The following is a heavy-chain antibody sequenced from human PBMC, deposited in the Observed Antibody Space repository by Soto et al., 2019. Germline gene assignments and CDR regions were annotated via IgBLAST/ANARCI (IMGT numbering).Heavy chain of an antibody. Sequence: VQLLESGGGLVQPGGSLSVSCAASGFTFSSYAMTWVRQAPGKGLEWVSAISGGGGSTYYADSVEGRFTISRDNSKSTLFLLMNSLRVEDTAVYYCARGNRVRGVVFLEYWGQGTLVTVSS. CDR3: ARGNRVRGVVFLEY. J-gene: IGHJ4*02. CDR1: GFTFSSYA. CDR2: ISGGGGST. D-gene: IGHD3-10*01. V-gene: IGHV3-23*01.